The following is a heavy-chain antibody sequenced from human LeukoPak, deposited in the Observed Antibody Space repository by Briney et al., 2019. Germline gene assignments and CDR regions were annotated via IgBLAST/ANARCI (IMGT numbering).Heavy chain of an antibody. CDR3: ATDHHRSSWYYGCYYYYMDV. D-gene: IGHD6-13*01. CDR1: GGSISSYY. V-gene: IGHV4-59*01. CDR2: IYYSGST. J-gene: IGHJ6*03. Sequence: SETLSLTCTVSGGSISSYYWSWIRQPPGKGLEWIGYIYYSGSTNYNPSLKSRVTISVDTSKNQFSLKLSSVTAADTAVYYCATDHHRSSWYYGCYYYYMDVWGKGTTVTVSS.